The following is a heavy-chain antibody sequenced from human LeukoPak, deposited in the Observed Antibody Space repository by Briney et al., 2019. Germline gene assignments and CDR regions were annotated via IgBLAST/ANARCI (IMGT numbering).Heavy chain of an antibody. CDR2: ISASGGST. CDR1: GFTFSSSA. Sequence: GGSLRLSCAASGFTFSSSAMSWVRQVPGKGLEWVSGISASGGSTSYADSVRGRFTISRDNSKNTLYVQMNSLRDEDTAVYYYAKDQRWESPHYLDXWGXGTLVTVSS. V-gene: IGHV3-23*01. J-gene: IGHJ4*02. D-gene: IGHD1-26*01. CDR3: AKDQRWESPHYLDX.